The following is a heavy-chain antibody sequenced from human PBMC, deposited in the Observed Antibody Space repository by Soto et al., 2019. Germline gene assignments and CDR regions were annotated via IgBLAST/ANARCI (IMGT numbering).Heavy chain of an antibody. CDR3: ASYGSGSYDCPLDY. D-gene: IGHD3-10*01. CDR1: GYTFTSYD. CDR2: MNPNSGNT. Sequence: ASVKVSCKASGYTFTSYDINWVRQATGQGLEWMGWMNPNSGNTGYAQKFQGRVTMTRNTSISTAYMELSSLRSEDTAVYYCASYGSGSYDCPLDYWGQGTLVTVSS. J-gene: IGHJ4*02. V-gene: IGHV1-8*01.